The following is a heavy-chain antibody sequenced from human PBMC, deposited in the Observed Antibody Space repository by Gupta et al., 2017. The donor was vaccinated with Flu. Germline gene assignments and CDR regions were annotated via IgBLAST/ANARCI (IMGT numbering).Heavy chain of an antibody. CDR3: ARGFWSGFPFGGDV. J-gene: IGHJ6*04. CDR2: IEQNETMK. V-gene: IGHV3-7*01. D-gene: IGHD3-3*01. Sequence: WAPKSAVKGLELVDNIEQNETMKYYVDYVMCRFTISKDKIKNSRLLQSHSLRAEGTAVYYCARGFWSGFPFGGDVWGKGTTVTVSS.